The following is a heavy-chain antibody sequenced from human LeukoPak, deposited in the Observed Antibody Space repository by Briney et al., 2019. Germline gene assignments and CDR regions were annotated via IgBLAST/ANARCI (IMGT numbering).Heavy chain of an antibody. CDR2: INHSGST. J-gene: IGHJ5*02. Sequence: SETLSLTCTVSGGSISSYYWSWIRQPPGKGLEWIGEINHSGSTNYNPSLKSRDTISVDTSKNQSSLKLSSVTAADTAVYYCASSLGARYCSGGSCYRRHSWFDPWGQGTLVTVSS. CDR3: ASSLGARYCSGGSCYRRHSWFDP. D-gene: IGHD2-15*01. V-gene: IGHV4-34*01. CDR1: GGSISSYY.